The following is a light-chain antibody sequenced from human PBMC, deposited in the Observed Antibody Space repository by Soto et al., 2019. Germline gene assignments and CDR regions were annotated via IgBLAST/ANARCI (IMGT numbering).Light chain of an antibody. J-gene: IGLJ1*01. CDR3: ISYTGSSTSDV. CDR2: GVS. Sequence: QSALTQPASVSGSPGQSITISCSGTRSDIGSYNYVAWYQQFPGKTPKILIYGVSNRPSGVSSRFSGSKSGNTASLAISGLQAEDEADYYCISYTGSSTSDVFGSGTKVNVL. CDR1: RSDIGSYNY. V-gene: IGLV2-14*01.